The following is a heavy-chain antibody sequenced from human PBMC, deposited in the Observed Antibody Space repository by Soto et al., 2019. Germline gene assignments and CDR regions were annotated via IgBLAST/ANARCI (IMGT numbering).Heavy chain of an antibody. D-gene: IGHD5-18*01. CDR3: ARDPNTDGYSYGQLYP. J-gene: IGHJ5*02. Sequence: GGSLRLSCAASGFTFSSYWMHWVRQAPGKGLVWVSRINRDETTTTYADSVKGRFTISRDNAKNTLFLQMNSLRAEDTAVYYCARDPNTDGYSYGQLYPWGQGTQVTVSS. CDR1: GFTFSSYW. V-gene: IGHV3-74*03. CDR2: INRDETTT.